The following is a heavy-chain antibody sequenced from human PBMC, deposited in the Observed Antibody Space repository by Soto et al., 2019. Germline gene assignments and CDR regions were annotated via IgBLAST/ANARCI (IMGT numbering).Heavy chain of an antibody. D-gene: IGHD2-15*01. J-gene: IGHJ6*02. CDR3: ARGGATRSTYYYGLEV. Sequence: GGSLRLSCAASGFTFSAYWMSWVRQAPGKGLEWVANIKEDGSEKYYVDSVKGRFTISRDNAKNSLYLKMNSLGAEDTAIYHCARGGATRSTYYYGLEVWGQGTTVTVSS. CDR1: GFTFSAYW. V-gene: IGHV3-7*03. CDR2: IKEDGSEK.